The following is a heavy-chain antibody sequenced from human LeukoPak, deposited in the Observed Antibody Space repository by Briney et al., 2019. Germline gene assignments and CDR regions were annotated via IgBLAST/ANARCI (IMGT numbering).Heavy chain of an antibody. CDR1: DGSFSSYY. Sequence: SETLSLTCAVYDGSFSSYYWTWIRQPPGKGLEWIGEINHSGITNYRPSLKSRVTISLDTSKNQFSLKLTSVTTADTAVYYCARDGGSNNYWFDPWGQGTLVIASS. D-gene: IGHD4-23*01. J-gene: IGHJ5*02. V-gene: IGHV4-34*01. CDR3: ARDGGSNNYWFDP. CDR2: INHSGIT.